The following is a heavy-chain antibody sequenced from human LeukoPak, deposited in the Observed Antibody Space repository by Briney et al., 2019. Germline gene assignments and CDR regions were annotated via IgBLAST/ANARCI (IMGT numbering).Heavy chain of an antibody. CDR2: ISSSSSYI. V-gene: IGHV3-21*01. CDR1: GFTFSSYS. D-gene: IGHD1-26*01. CDR3: ARDLDFRIVGATNFDY. Sequence: GESLRLSCAASGFTFSSYSMNWVRQAPGKGLEWVSSISSSSSYIYYADSAKGRFTISRDNAKNSLYLQMNSLRAEDTAVYYCARDLDFRIVGATNFDYWGQGTLVTVSS. J-gene: IGHJ4*02.